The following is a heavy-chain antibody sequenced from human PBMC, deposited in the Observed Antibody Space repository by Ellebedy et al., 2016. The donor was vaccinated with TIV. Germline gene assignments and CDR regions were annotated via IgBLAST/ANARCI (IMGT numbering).Heavy chain of an antibody. J-gene: IGHJ4*02. V-gene: IGHV3-23*01. CDR2: VLGNGDNA. D-gene: IGHD3-3*01. Sequence: GESLKISCAASGFTFRTYTMNWVRQAPGKGLEWVSAVLGNGDNAYYADSVKGRFTISRDNSKNTLFLQMNSLRAEDTDVYYCAKDRVPDLLWNFDLWGQGTLVTVSS. CDR3: AKDRVPDLLWNFDL. CDR1: GFTFRTYT.